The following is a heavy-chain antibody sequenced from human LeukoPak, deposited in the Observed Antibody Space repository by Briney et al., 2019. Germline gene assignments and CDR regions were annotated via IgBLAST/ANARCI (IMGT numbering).Heavy chain of an antibody. D-gene: IGHD6-13*01. CDR2: ISGSGGST. Sequence: GGSLRLSCAASGFTFSSYAMSWVRQAPGKGLEWVSAISGSGGSTYYADSVKGRFTISRDNSKNTLYLQMNSLIPEHTAVYYCAKFGYSSSWSEGYWGQGTLVTVSS. CDR3: AKFGYSSSWSEGY. CDR1: GFTFSSYA. J-gene: IGHJ4*02. V-gene: IGHV3-23*01.